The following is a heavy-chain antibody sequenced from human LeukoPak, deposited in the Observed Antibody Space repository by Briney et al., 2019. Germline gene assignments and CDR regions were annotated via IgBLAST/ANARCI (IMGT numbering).Heavy chain of an antibody. Sequence: PGGSLRLSCVASGFTFSSYWMRLVRQAPGKGRERVANIKQDGSEKYYVDSVKGRFTISRDNTKNSLYLQMNSLTAEDTAVYYCASTIDSEDLDYWGQGTLVTVSS. CDR2: IKQDGSEK. V-gene: IGHV3-7*01. J-gene: IGHJ4*02. D-gene: IGHD2-15*01. CDR3: ASTIDSEDLDY. CDR1: GFTFSSYW.